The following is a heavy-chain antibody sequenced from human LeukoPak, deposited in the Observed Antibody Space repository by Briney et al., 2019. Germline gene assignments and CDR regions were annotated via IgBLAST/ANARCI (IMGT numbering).Heavy chain of an antibody. V-gene: IGHV1-69*05. CDR3: AFFWDIVATGYYFYY. Sequence: TVKVSCKASGGTFSSYAISWVRQAPGQGLEWMGGIIPIFGTANYAQKFQGRVTITTDESTSTAYMGLSSLRSEETAVYHCAFFWDIVATGYYFYYWGRGPLATVS. J-gene: IGHJ4*02. D-gene: IGHD5-12*01. CDR1: GGTFSSYA. CDR2: IIPIFGTA.